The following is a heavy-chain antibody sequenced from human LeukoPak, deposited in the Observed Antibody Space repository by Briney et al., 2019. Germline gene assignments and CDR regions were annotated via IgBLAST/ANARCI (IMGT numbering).Heavy chain of an antibody. CDR3: ARRGEYSSSFMTFDY. D-gene: IGHD6-6*01. J-gene: IGHJ4*02. CDR1: GGSISSHY. Sequence: SETLSLTCTVSGGSISSHYWTWIRQPPGKGLEWIEYIYYSGSTNYNPSLKSRVTISVDTSKNQFSLKLSSVTAADTAVYYCARRGEYSSSFMTFDYWGQGILVTVSS. CDR2: IYYSGST. V-gene: IGHV4-59*11.